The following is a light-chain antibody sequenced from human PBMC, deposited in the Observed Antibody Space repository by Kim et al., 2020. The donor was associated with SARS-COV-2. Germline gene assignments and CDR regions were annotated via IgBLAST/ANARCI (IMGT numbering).Light chain of an antibody. CDR3: QQYKDWPQLT. CDR1: QSVSSH. V-gene: IGKV3D-15*01. CDR2: DAS. J-gene: IGKJ4*01. Sequence: VSPGERATVSCRATQSVSSHLAWYQQKPGQAPRLLIYDASTRATGIPARFSGSGSGTEFTLTISSLQSEDFAVYICQQYKDWPQLTFGGGSKVEI.